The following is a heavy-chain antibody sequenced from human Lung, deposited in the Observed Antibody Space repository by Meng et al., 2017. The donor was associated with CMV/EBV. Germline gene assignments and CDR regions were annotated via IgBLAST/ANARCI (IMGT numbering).Heavy chain of an antibody. J-gene: IGHJ4*02. CDR2: FYYRGNS. CDR1: GGSINSYY. V-gene: IGHV4-59*01. D-gene: IGHD2-21*01. CDR3: ARGSYLAVEG. Sequence: QLPESGPGLVKPSETLSLPCTVSGGSINSYYWSWIRQPPGQGLEWLGYFYYRGNSNYNPSLKSRVTISVDTSKNLFSLNLTSVTAADAALYYCARGSYLAVEGWGLGTLVTVSS.